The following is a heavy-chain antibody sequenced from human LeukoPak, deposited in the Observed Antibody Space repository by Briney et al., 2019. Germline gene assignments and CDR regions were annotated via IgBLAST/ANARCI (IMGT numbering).Heavy chain of an antibody. V-gene: IGHV4-34*01. CDR1: GYSISSGYY. D-gene: IGHD6-19*01. CDR3: ARHGISGWYIDDY. Sequence: SETLSLTCAVSGYSISSGYYWSWIRQPPGKGLEWIGEINHSGSTNYNPSLKSRVTISVDTSKNQFSLKLSSVTAADTAVYYCARHGISGWYIDDYWGQGTLVTVSS. J-gene: IGHJ4*02. CDR2: INHSGST.